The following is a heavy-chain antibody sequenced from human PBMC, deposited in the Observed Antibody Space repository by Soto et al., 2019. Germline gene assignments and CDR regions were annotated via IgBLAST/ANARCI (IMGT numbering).Heavy chain of an antibody. Sequence: EVQLVESGGGLVKPGGSLRLSCAASGFTFSSYSMNWVRQAPGKGLEWVSSISSSSSYIYYADSVKGRFTISRDNAKNSLYLQMNSLRAEDTAVYYCASFFWDRYQLLGYFDYWGQGTLVTVSS. D-gene: IGHD2-2*01. CDR3: ASFFWDRYQLLGYFDY. CDR2: ISSSSSYI. CDR1: GFTFSSYS. J-gene: IGHJ4*02. V-gene: IGHV3-21*01.